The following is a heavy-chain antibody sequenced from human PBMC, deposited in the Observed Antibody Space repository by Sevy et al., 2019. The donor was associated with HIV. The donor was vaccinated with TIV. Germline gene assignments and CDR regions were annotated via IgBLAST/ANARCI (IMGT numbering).Heavy chain of an antibody. J-gene: IGHJ4*02. CDR3: AREVDYYDSSGYSHYFDY. Sequence: GGSLRLSCAASGFTFSSYSMNWVRQAPGKGLEWVSSISSSSSYIYYADSMKGRFTISRDNAKNSLYLQMNSLRAEDTAVYYCAREVDYYDSSGYSHYFDYWGQGTLVTVSS. V-gene: IGHV3-21*01. CDR2: ISSSSSYI. CDR1: GFTFSSYS. D-gene: IGHD3-22*01.